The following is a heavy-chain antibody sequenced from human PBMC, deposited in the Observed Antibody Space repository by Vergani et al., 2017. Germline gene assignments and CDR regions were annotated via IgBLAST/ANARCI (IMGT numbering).Heavy chain of an antibody. D-gene: IGHD3-16*01. CDR2: IGGSDDGGT. V-gene: IGHV3-23*01. Sequence: EEQVLESGGGLVQPGGSLRLSCAASGFTFSRYAMGWVRQAPGKGLEWVSAIGGSDDGGTYYVDSVKGRFTISRDNAKNTVYLQMKSLRVEDTAVYYCGKEIRMTFGGAYHWFDPWGQGTLVIVSS. J-gene: IGHJ5*02. CDR3: GKEIRMTFGGAYHWFDP. CDR1: GFTFSRYA.